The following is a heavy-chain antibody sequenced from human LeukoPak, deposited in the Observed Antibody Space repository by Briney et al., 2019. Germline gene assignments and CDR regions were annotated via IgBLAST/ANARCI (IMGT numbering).Heavy chain of an antibody. J-gene: IGHJ4*02. V-gene: IGHV3-48*01. CDR3: ARDDYDFWSGYYPSFDY. Sequence: GGSLRLSCAASGLTFSSYSMNWVRQAPGKGLEWVSYISSSSSTIYYADSVKGRFTISRDNAKNSLYLQMNSLRAEDTAVYYCARDDYDFWSGYYPSFDYWGQGTLVTVSS. D-gene: IGHD3-3*01. CDR1: GLTFSSYS. CDR2: ISSSSSTI.